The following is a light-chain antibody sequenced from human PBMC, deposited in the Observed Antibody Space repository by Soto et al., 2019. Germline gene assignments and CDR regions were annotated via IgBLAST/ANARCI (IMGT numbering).Light chain of an antibody. Sequence: DFQMTQSPSSLSASVGDRVTITCRASQAIRNNLAWYQQKPGKLPQLLIYSASTLQSGVPSRFSGSGSGTDFTLTISSLQPEDVGTYYCQKCDAATFTFGPGTTVDIK. CDR3: QKCDAATFT. CDR1: QAIRNN. J-gene: IGKJ3*01. CDR2: SAS. V-gene: IGKV1-27*01.